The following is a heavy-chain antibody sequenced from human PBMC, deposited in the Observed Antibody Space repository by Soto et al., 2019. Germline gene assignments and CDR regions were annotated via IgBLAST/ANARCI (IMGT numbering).Heavy chain of an antibody. Sequence: ASVKVSCKASGYTFTTYGISWVRQAPGQGLEWMGWISAYNGNTNYAQNLQGRVTMTTDTSTSTAYMELSSLRSEDTAVYYCARLGYNWNDVSAFDIWGQGTMVTVSS. CDR2: ISAYNGNT. CDR1: GYTFTTYG. D-gene: IGHD1-1*01. V-gene: IGHV1-18*01. J-gene: IGHJ3*02. CDR3: ARLGYNWNDVSAFDI.